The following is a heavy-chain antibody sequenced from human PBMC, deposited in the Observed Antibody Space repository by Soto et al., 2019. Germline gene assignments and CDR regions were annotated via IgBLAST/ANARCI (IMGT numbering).Heavy chain of an antibody. Sequence: ASVKVSCKASGYTFTSYGISWVRQAPGQGLEWMGWISAYNGNTNYAQKLQGRVTMTTDTSTSTAYMGLRSLRSDDTAVYYCARIEVLRYFDWSPPNYYYGMDVWGQGTTVTVSS. CDR3: ARIEVLRYFDWSPPNYYYGMDV. V-gene: IGHV1-18*04. D-gene: IGHD3-9*01. J-gene: IGHJ6*02. CDR1: GYTFTSYG. CDR2: ISAYNGNT.